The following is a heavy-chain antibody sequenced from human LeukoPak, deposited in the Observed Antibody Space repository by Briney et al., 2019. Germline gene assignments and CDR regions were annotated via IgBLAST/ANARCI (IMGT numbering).Heavy chain of an antibody. CDR1: GGSISSYY. V-gene: IGHV4-59*01. CDR2: IYYSGST. J-gene: IGHJ5*02. Sequence: PSETLSLTCTVSGGSISSYYWSWIRQPPGKGLEWIGYIYYSGSTNYNPSLKRRGTISVDTSKNQFSLDLSSVTAADTAVYYCARARYNWFDPWGQGTLVTVSS. CDR3: ARARYNWFDP.